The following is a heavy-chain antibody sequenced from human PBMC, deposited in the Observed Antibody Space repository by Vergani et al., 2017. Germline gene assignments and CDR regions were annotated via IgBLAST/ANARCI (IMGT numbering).Heavy chain of an antibody. CDR1: GGSISSGGYS. CDR3: ARVPCGGDGYPLYYYCGMDV. Sequence: QLQLQESGSGLLKPSQTLSLTCAVSGGSISSGGYSWSWIRQPPGKGREWIGYIYHSGSTNYNPSLKSRVTISVDRSKNQFSLKLSSVTAADTAVYYCARVPCGGDGYPLYYYCGMDVWGQGTTVTVSS. J-gene: IGHJ6*02. CDR2: IYHSGST. V-gene: IGHV4-30-2*01. D-gene: IGHD2-21*02.